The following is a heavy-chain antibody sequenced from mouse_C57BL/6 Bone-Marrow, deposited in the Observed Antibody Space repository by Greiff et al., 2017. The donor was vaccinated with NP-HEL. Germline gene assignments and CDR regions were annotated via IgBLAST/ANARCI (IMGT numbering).Heavy chain of an antibody. J-gene: IGHJ2*01. D-gene: IGHD1-1*01. CDR2: IWRGGST. V-gene: IGHV2-5*01. CDR1: GFSLTSYG. Sequence: QVQLKESGPGLVQPSQSLSITCTVSGFSLTSYGVHWVRQSPGKGLEWLGVIWRGGSTDYNAAFMSRLSITKDNSKSQVFFKMNSLQADDTAIYYCAKDRPYYYGSSLGYFDYWGQGTTHTVSS. CDR3: AKDRPYYYGSSLGYFDY.